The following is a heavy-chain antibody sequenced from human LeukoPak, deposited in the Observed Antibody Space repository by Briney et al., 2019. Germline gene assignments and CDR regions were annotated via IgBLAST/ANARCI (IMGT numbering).Heavy chain of an antibody. J-gene: IGHJ4*02. CDR2: ISGSSSST. CDR3: ARGYCSGGSCYFDY. D-gene: IGHD2-15*01. V-gene: IGHV3-23*01. CDR1: GFTFSSYA. Sequence: PGGSLRLSCAASGFTFSSYAMSWVRQAPGKGLEWVSAISGSSSSTCYADSVKGRFTISRDNSKNTLYLQMNSLRSDDTAVYYCARGYCSGGSCYFDYWGQGTLVTVSS.